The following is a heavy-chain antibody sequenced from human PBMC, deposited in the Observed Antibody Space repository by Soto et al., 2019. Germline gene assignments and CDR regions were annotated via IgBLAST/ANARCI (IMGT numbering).Heavy chain of an antibody. Sequence: SGTLSLTCGVSGGSISNFYWSWIRKTAGKGLEWMGRVYATGTTDYNPSLRSRVAMSVDISKKTFSLRLTSVTAADTGVYYCVRDGSKTLRDWFDPWGQGKLVTVSS. V-gene: IGHV4-4*07. CDR1: GGSISNFY. CDR3: VRDGSKTLRDWFDP. D-gene: IGHD4-17*01. J-gene: IGHJ5*02. CDR2: VYATGTT.